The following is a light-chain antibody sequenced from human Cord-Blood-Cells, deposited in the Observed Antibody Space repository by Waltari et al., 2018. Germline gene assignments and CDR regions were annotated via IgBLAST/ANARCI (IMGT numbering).Light chain of an antibody. V-gene: IGLV2-23*01. CDR3: CSYAGSYV. CDR2: EGS. Sequence: QSALTQPASVSGSPGQSITISCTGTSSDVGSYNLVSWYQQHPGKTPKLMIYEGSKRPSGVANRSSGLKSGNTGSLTISGLQAEDEADDYCCSYAGSYVFGAGTKVTVL. CDR1: SSDVGSYNL. J-gene: IGLJ1*01.